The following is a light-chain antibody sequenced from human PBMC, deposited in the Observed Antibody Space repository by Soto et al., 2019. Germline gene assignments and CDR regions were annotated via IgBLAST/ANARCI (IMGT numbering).Light chain of an antibody. CDR2: KAS. CDR3: QQYNGLIT. CDR1: QSISSY. J-gene: IGKJ5*01. V-gene: IGKV1-5*03. Sequence: IQLTQSPSSLSASVGDRVTITCRASQSISSYLNWYQQKPGKAPKLLIYKASNLKSEVPSRFSGSGSGAEFTLTISSLQPDDFATYYCQQYNGLITFGQGTRLEIK.